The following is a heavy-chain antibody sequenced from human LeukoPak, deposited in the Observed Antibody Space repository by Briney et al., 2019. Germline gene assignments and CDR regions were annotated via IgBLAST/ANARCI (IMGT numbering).Heavy chain of an antibody. J-gene: IGHJ6*03. CDR2: NYYSGST. V-gene: IGHV4-39*07. D-gene: IGHD1-14*01. CDR1: GGSISSSSYY. CDR3: AREAPNRSTNYYYYYYMDV. Sequence: PSETLSLTCTVSGGSISSSSYYWGWIRQPPGKGLEWIGSNYYSGSTYYNPSLKSRVTISVDTSKHQFSLKLSSVTAADTAVYYCAREAPNRSTNYYYYYYMDVWGKGTTVTVSS.